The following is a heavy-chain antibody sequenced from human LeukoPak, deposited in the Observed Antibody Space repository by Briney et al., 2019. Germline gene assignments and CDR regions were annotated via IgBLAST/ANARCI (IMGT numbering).Heavy chain of an antibody. D-gene: IGHD3-10*01. Sequence: ASVKVSCKASGCTFTSYDINWVRQATGQGLEWMGWMNPNNGNTGYARKFQGRVTMTRNTSISTAYMELSSLRSEDTAVYYCARLKQLWFGESYYYGMDVWGQGTTVTVSS. CDR3: ARLKQLWFGESYYYGMDV. CDR1: GCTFTSYD. CDR2: MNPNNGNT. J-gene: IGHJ6*02. V-gene: IGHV1-8*01.